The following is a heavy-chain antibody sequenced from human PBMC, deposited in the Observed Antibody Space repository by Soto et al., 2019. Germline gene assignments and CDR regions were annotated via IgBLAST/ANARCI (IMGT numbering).Heavy chain of an antibody. V-gene: IGHV4-31*03. CDR2: IYYSGTT. Sequence: SETLSLTCTFSGASITSRGYQWTWIRQHPGKGLEWIGYIYYSGTTYYNPSLKSRFTISVDTSKNQFSLKLSSVTAADTAVYYCARATLVGANFDAFDIWGQGTMVT. J-gene: IGHJ3*02. CDR3: ARATLVGANFDAFDI. D-gene: IGHD1-26*01. CDR1: GASITSRGYQ.